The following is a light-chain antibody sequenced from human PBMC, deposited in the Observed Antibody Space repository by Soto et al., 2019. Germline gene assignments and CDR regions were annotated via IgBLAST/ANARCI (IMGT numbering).Light chain of an antibody. CDR2: DAS. Sequence: DIQMTQSPYTLSASVGDRVTITCRASQGILTWLAWYQQKPGTAPKLLSYDASSLESGVPSRFSGSGSGTEFTLTICSLETDDYATYYCQQYSSYARKFGQGIKVDIK. V-gene: IGKV1-5*01. J-gene: IGKJ1*01. CDR3: QQYSSYARK. CDR1: QGILTW.